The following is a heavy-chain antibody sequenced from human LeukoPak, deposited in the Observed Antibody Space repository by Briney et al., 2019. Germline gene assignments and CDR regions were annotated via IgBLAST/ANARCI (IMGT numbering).Heavy chain of an antibody. CDR2: INHSGST. D-gene: IGHD1-1*01. CDR1: GGSFSGHY. V-gene: IGHV4-34*01. CDR3: ARVHEQLALYAFDF. Sequence: SETLSLTCAVYGGSFSGHYWSWIRQPPGKGLEWIGEINHSGSTNYNPSLKSRITIGVDPSKNQFSLKVRSVTAADTAVYYCARVHEQLALYAFDFWGQGTLVTVSS. J-gene: IGHJ3*01.